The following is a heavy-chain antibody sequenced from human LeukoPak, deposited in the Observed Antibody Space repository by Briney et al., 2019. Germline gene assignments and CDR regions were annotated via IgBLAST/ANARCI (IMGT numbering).Heavy chain of an antibody. CDR3: ARPISPAWEAFDI. D-gene: IGHD1-26*01. CDR1: GFTFSSYW. Sequence: GGSLRLSCAASGFTFSSYWMHWVRQAPGKGLVWVSRINGDGSSTSYADSVKGRFTISRDNAKNTLYLQMNSLRAEDTAVYYCARPISPAWEAFDIWGQGTMVTVSS. V-gene: IGHV3-74*01. CDR2: INGDGSST. J-gene: IGHJ3*02.